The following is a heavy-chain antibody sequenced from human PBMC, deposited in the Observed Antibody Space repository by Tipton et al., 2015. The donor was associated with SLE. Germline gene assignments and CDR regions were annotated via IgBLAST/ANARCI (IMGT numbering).Heavy chain of an antibody. CDR3: ARYQHGSGTYYMEFEY. CDR2: LKAYSEGGTA. CDR1: GVTFNKAW. J-gene: IGHJ4*02. V-gene: IGHV3-15*05. D-gene: IGHD3-10*01. Sequence: GSLRLSCAASGVTFNKAWMSWVRQAPGKGLEWVGRLKAYSEGGTADYAAPVKGRFTISRDDSKNTLYLQMNSLTAEDTALYYCARYQHGSGTYYMEFEYWGQGTLVTVSS.